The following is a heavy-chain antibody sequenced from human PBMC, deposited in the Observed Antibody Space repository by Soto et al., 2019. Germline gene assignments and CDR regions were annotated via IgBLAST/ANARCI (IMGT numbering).Heavy chain of an antibody. CDR2: MNPNSGET. D-gene: IGHD2-15*01. V-gene: IGHV1-8*01. J-gene: IGHJ5*02. Sequence: QEQLVQSGAEVKKPGASVKVSCKTSGYTFTDYDINWVRQATGQGLEWIGWMNPNSGETGYAQKFQGRVTMTRSASLSTAYLELSRLRSEDTDVYYCARVAVAARPRWYNWFDPWGQGTLVTVSS. CDR3: ARVAVAARPRWYNWFDP. CDR1: GYTFTDYD.